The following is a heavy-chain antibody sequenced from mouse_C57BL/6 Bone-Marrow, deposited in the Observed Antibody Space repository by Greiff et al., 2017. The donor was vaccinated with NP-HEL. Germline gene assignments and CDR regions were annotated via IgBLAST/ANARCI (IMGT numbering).Heavy chain of an antibody. V-gene: IGHV1-55*01. CDR1: GYTFTSYW. J-gene: IGHJ3*01. CDR3: TSTVVAPFAY. Sequence: QVQLQQPGAELVKPGASVKMSCKASGYTFTSYWITWVKQRPGQGLEWIGDIYPGSGSTNYNEKFKSKATLTVDTSSSTAYLQLSSLTSEDTAVYYCTSTVVAPFAYWGQGTLVTVSA. CDR2: IYPGSGST. D-gene: IGHD1-1*01.